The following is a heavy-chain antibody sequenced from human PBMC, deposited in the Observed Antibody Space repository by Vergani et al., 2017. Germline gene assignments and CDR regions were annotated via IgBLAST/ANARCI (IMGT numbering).Heavy chain of an antibody. D-gene: IGHD5-18*01. CDR3: ARGRVGYSYGYQYWYFDL. V-gene: IGHV4-34*01. CDR1: GGSFSGYY. CDR2: VSHSGST. J-gene: IGHJ2*01. Sequence: QVQLQQWGAGLLKPSETLSLTCAVYGGSFSGYYWNWIRQPPGKGLEWIGEVSHSGSTNYNPSLKSRVIISFDTSKNQFSLKLNSVTAADTAVYYCARGRVGYSYGYQYWYFDLWGRGALVTVSP.